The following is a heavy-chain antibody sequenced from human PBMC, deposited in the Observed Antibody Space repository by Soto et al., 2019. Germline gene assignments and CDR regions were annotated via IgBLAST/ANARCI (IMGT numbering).Heavy chain of an antibody. J-gene: IGHJ4*02. Sequence: GGSLRLSCTASGFTFGDYAMSWVRQAPGKGLEWVGFIRSKAYGGTTEYAASVKGRFTISRDDSKSIAYLQMSSLKTEDTAEYYCTRDRRFLEWPTFDYWGQGTLVTVSS. CDR1: GFTFGDYA. CDR3: TRDRRFLEWPTFDY. D-gene: IGHD3-3*01. V-gene: IGHV3-49*04. CDR2: IRSKAYGGTT.